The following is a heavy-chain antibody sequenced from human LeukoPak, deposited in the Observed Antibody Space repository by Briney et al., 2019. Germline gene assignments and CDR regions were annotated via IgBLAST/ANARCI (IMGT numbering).Heavy chain of an antibody. J-gene: IGHJ6*02. V-gene: IGHV3-7*05. CDR3: ARNLNYYDRSGYYRYYYGMDV. D-gene: IGHD3-22*01. Sequence: GGSLRLSRAASGFTLSDYWMSWVRQAPWKGLEWVANIKQDGGERYYVDSVKGRFTISRDNAKNSLYLQMNSPRAEDTAVYYCARNLNYYDRSGYYRYYYGMDVWGQGTTVTVSS. CDR2: IKQDGGER. CDR1: GFTLSDYW.